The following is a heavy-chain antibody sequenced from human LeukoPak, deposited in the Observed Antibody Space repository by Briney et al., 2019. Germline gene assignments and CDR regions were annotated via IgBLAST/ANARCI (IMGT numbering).Heavy chain of an antibody. D-gene: IGHD2-2*01. CDR1: GYTFTSYD. CDR2: MNHNSGNT. J-gene: IGHJ5*02. CDR3: ARAGRRPNIVVVPAAMRSWFDP. Sequence: ASVKVSCKATGYTFTSYDINWLRPATGQGLEWMGWMNHNSGNTGYAQKFQGRVTMTRNTSISTAYMELSRLRSDDTAVYYCARAGRRPNIVVVPAAMRSWFDPWGQGTLVTVSS. V-gene: IGHV1-8*01.